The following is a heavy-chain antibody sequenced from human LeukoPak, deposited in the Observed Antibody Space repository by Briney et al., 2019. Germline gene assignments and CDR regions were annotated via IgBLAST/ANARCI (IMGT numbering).Heavy chain of an antibody. CDR1: GYTFTSYG. V-gene: IGHV1-18*01. J-gene: IGHJ4*02. CDR2: ISAYNGNT. Sequence: ASVKVSCKASGYTFTSYGISWVRQAPGQGLGWMGWISAYNGNTNYAQKLQGRVTMTTDTSTSTAYMELRSLRSDDTAVYYCARSIGNRGYCSGGSCYANDYWGQGTLVTVSS. CDR3: ARSIGNRGYCSGGSCYANDY. D-gene: IGHD2-15*01.